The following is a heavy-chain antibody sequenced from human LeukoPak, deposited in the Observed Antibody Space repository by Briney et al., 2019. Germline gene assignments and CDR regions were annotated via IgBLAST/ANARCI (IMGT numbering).Heavy chain of an antibody. CDR2: ISGINTNT. Sequence: ASVKVSCKASGYTFSNYGIHWVRQAPGHGLEWMGWISGINTNTNYAQKVQGRVTMTADPSTATAYMELRSLRSDDTAVYYCARARFRRRNRDGYLDSWGEGTLVTVSS. CDR3: ARARFRRRNRDGYLDS. V-gene: IGHV1-18*01. D-gene: IGHD5-24*01. CDR1: GYTFSNYG. J-gene: IGHJ5*01.